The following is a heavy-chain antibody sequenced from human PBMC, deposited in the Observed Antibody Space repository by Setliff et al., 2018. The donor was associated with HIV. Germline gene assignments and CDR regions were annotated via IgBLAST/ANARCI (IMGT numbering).Heavy chain of an antibody. Sequence: KPSETLSLTCTVSGDSISSYYWSWIRQPPGKGLEWIGYIYYSGSTNYNPSLKSRVTISVDTSKNQFSLKLSSVTAADTAVYYCAMSGYSSGWPSEYFQHWGQGTLVTVSS. CDR1: GDSISSYY. D-gene: IGHD6-19*01. CDR3: AMSGYSSGWPSEYFQH. J-gene: IGHJ1*01. CDR2: IYYSGST. V-gene: IGHV4-59*01.